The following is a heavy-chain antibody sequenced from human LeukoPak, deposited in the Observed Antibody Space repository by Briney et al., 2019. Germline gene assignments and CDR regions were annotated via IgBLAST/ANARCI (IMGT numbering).Heavy chain of an antibody. CDR2: IYYSGST. CDR1: GGSISSYY. V-gene: IGHV4-59*01. Sequence: KPSETLSLTCTVSGGSISSYYWSWIRQPPGKGLEWIGYIYYSGSTNYNPSLKGRVTISVDTSKNQFSLKLSSVTAADTAVYYCARDPGSYAFFDYWGQGTLVTVSS. J-gene: IGHJ4*02. CDR3: ARDPGSYAFFDY. D-gene: IGHD1-26*01.